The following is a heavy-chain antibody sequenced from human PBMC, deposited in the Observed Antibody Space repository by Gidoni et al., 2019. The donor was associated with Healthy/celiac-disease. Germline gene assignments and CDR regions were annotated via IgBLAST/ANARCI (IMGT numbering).Heavy chain of an antibody. Sequence: QVQLVESGGGVVQPGRSLRLSCAASGFTFRSYAIHWVRQAPGKGLEWVAVISYDGSNKYYADSVKGRFTISRDNSKNTLYLQMNXXRAEDTAVYYCAREGDGGLFDYWGQGTXVXXSS. J-gene: IGHJ4*02. CDR1: GFTFRSYA. CDR2: ISYDGSNK. CDR3: AREGDGGLFDY. D-gene: IGHD3-10*01. V-gene: IGHV3-30-3*01.